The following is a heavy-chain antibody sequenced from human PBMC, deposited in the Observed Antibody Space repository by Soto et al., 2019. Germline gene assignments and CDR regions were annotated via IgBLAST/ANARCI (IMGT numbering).Heavy chain of an antibody. J-gene: IGHJ5*02. D-gene: IGHD6-13*01. Sequence: SETLSLTCAVYGGSFSGYYWSWIRQPPGKGLEWIGEINHSGSTNYNPSLKSRVTISVDTSKNQFSLKLSSVTAADTAVYYCAGPLKQQPEGNWFDPWGQGTLVTVSS. CDR1: GGSFSGYY. CDR2: INHSGST. V-gene: IGHV4-34*01. CDR3: AGPLKQQPEGNWFDP.